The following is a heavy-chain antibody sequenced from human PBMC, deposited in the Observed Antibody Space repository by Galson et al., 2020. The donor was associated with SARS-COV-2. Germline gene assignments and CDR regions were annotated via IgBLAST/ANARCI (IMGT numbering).Heavy chain of an antibody. J-gene: IGHJ4*02. CDR2: IFFDGSDK. D-gene: IGHD6-19*01. Sequence: GGSLRLSCAASGFTFSSHAMHWVRQAPGKGLEWVAQIFFDGSDKYYGDSVKGRFTISRDSSKNTVYLQMNNLRADDTAVYYCARDGQTSSGWAFDYWGQGTRVTVSS. CDR1: GFTFSSHA. CDR3: ARDGQTSSGWAFDY. V-gene: IGHV3-33*01.